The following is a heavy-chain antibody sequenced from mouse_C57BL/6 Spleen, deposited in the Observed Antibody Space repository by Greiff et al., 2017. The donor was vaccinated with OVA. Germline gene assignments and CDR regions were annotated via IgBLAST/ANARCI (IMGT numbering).Heavy chain of an antibody. V-gene: IGHV1-72*01. CDR3: ARRGGGLVLREYYFDY. CDR2: IDPNSGGT. Sequence: QVQLQQPGAELVKPGASVKLSCKASGYTFTSYWMHWVKQRPGRGLEWIGRIDPNSGGTKYNEKFKSKATLTVDKPSSPAYMQLSSLTSEDSAVYYCARRGGGLVLREYYFDYWGQGTTLTVSS. D-gene: IGHD1-1*01. J-gene: IGHJ2*01. CDR1: GYTFTSYW.